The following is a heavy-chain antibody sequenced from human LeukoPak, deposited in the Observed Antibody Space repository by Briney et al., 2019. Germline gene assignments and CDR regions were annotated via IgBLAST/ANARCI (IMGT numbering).Heavy chain of an antibody. V-gene: IGHV3-21*01. J-gene: IGHJ4*02. D-gene: IGHD3-10*01. CDR2: ISATTICI. Sequence: GGSLRLSCAASGITFSSFSMGWVRQAPGKGLEWVSSISATTICIYYADSVKGRFTISRDNAKNSLYLQMKGMTTKDMAVYYCARGMYGSGSYNLFDYWGQGTLVTISS. CDR3: ARGMYGSGSYNLFDY. CDR1: GITFSSFS.